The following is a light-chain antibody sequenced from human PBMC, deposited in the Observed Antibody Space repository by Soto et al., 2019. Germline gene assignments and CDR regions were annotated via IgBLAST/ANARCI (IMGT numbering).Light chain of an antibody. CDR3: QQYGSSPGT. J-gene: IGKJ2*01. CDR2: GAS. CDR1: QSVSSSH. V-gene: IGKV3-20*01. Sequence: EIVLTQSPGTLSLSPGERATLSCRASQSVSSSHLGWNQQKPGQAPRLLIYGASSRATGIPDRFSGSGSGTDFTLTISRLEPEDFAVHYCQQYGSSPGTVGPGTKLEIK.